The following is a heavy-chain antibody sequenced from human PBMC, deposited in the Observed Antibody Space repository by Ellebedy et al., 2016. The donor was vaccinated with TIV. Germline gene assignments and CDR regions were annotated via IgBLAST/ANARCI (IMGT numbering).Heavy chain of an antibody. CDR2: IGTAGDT. V-gene: IGHV3-13*01. D-gene: IGHD6-13*01. CDR1: GFTFGSYD. Sequence: GESLKISCAASGFTFGSYDMHWVRQATGKGLEWVSAIGTAGDTYYPGSVKGRFTISRENAKNSLYLQMNSLRAEDTAVYSCARDLGIAAAGTSGWFDPWGQGTLVTVSS. CDR3: ARDLGIAAAGTSGWFDP. J-gene: IGHJ5*02.